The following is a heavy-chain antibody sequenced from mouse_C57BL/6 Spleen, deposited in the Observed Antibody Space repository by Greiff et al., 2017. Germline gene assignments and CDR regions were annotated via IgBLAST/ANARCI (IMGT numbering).Heavy chain of an antibody. CDR3: ARPLDGYYRYFDV. CDR1: GFTFSDYG. Sequence: EVKLMESGGGLVKPGGSLKLSCAASGFTFSDYGMHWVRQAPEKGLEWVAYISSGSSTIYYADTVKGRFTISRDNAKNTLFLQMTSLRAEDTAMYYCARPLDGYYRYFDVWGTGTTVTVSS. D-gene: IGHD2-3*01. CDR2: ISSGSSTI. V-gene: IGHV5-17*01. J-gene: IGHJ1*03.